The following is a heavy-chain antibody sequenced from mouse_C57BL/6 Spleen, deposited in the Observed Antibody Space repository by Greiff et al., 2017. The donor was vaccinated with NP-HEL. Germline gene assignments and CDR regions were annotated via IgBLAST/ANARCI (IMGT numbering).Heavy chain of an antibody. CDR1: GYSITSGYY. CDR3: ARGIYYGNYGAMDY. CDR2: ISYDGSN. J-gene: IGHJ4*01. D-gene: IGHD2-1*01. V-gene: IGHV3-6*01. Sequence: DVKLQESGPGLVKPSQSLSLTCSVTGYSITSGYYWNWIRQFPGNKLEWMGYISYDGSNNYNPSLKNRISITRDTSKNQFFLKLNSVTTEDTATYYCARGIYYGNYGAMDYWGQGTSVTVSS.